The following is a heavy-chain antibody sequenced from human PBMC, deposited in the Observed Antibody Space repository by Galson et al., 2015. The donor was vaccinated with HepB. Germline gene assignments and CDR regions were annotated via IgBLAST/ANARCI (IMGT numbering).Heavy chain of an antibody. J-gene: IGHJ5*02. V-gene: IGHV1-18*01. CDR3: ARGAVVGVVGATQNNWFDP. Sequence: SVKVSCKASDYTFTSYGINWVRQAPGQGLEWMGWISPKNGNTNSAQKLQGRVTMTTDTSTNTAYMELRSLRSDDTAVYFCARGAVVGVVGATQNNWFDPWGQGTLVIVSS. D-gene: IGHD2-15*01. CDR2: ISPKNGNT. CDR1: DYTFTSYG.